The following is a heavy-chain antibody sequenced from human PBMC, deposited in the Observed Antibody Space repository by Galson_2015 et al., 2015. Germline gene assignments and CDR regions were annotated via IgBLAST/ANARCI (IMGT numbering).Heavy chain of an antibody. D-gene: IGHD2-15*01. CDR1: GYSFTSYW. Sequence: QSGAEVKKPGESLKISCTGSGYSFTSYWIGWVRQIPGKGLEWMGIIYPGDSDTRYSPSFQGQVTISADKSISTAYLQWSSLKASDTAMYYCARQIKGYCSGGSCSVAFDYWGQGTLVTVSS. J-gene: IGHJ4*02. V-gene: IGHV5-51*01. CDR2: IYPGDSDT. CDR3: ARQIKGYCSGGSCSVAFDY.